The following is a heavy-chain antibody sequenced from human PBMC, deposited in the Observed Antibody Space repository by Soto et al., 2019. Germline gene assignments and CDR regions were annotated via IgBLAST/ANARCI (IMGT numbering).Heavy chain of an antibody. D-gene: IGHD2-2*01. CDR3: ARSAYCGSTSCAMGGYYFDY. CDR2: IYYSGST. CDR1: GGSISSGGYY. V-gene: IGHV4-31*03. Sequence: QVQLQESGPGLVKPSQTLSLTCTVSGGSISSGGYYWSWIRQHPGKCLEWIGYIYYSGSTYYNPSLRSRGNISVDTSKNHFSLKLSSVTAAATAVYYCARSAYCGSTSCAMGGYYFDYWGQGTLVTVSS. J-gene: IGHJ4*02.